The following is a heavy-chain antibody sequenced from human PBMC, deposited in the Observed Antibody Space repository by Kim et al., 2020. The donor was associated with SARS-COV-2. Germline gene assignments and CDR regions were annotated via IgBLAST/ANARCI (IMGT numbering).Heavy chain of an antibody. V-gene: IGHV3-7*01. J-gene: IGHJ4*02. CDR1: GFIIRNYG. CDR3: MRDPGTE. CDR2: INENGSEA. Sequence: GGSLRLSCVASGFIIRNYGMTWVRQPPGKGLEWVGDINENGSEAYDADSVKGRFTISRDNAKNSLYLQINSLRAEDTAVYYWMRDPGTEWGQGSVDIVS. D-gene: IGHD3-10*01.